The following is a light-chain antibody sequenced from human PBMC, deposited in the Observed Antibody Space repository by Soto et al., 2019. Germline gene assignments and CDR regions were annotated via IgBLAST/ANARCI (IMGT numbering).Light chain of an antibody. Sequence: EIVLTQSPGTLSLSPGERATLSCRASQGLTSNFLAWYQQKPGQAPRLLIYDASNRATGIPARFSGSGSGTDFTLTISSLEPEDFAVYYCQQRSNGITFGQGTRLEIK. CDR2: DAS. CDR3: QQRSNGIT. CDR1: QGLTSN. V-gene: IGKV3-11*01. J-gene: IGKJ5*01.